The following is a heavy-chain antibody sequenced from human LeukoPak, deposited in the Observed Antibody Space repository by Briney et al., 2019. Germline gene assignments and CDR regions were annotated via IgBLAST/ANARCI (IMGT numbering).Heavy chain of an antibody. CDR1: GYTFTSYD. CDR3: ARDQEGFDY. V-gene: IGHV1-46*01. Sequence: ASVKVSCKASGYTFTSYDINWVRQATGQGLEWMGMIYPRDGSTSYAQKFQCRVTVTRDTSTSTVHMELSGLRSEDTAVYYCARDQEGFDYWGRGTLVTVSS. J-gene: IGHJ4*02. CDR2: IYPRDGST.